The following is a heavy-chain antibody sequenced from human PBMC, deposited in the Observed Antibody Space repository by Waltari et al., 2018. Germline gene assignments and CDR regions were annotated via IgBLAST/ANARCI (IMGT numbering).Heavy chain of an antibody. V-gene: IGHV1-69-2*01. D-gene: IGHD3-22*01. Sequence: EVQLVQSGAEVKKPGATVKISCKVSGYTFTDYYMHWVQQAPGKGLEWMGLVDPEDGETIYAEKFQGRVTITADTSTDTAYMELSSLRSEDTAVYYCATDSTYYYDSSGYYYGNYWGQGTLVTVSS. CDR3: ATDSTYYYDSSGYYYGNY. J-gene: IGHJ4*02. CDR1: GYTFTDYY. CDR2: VDPEDGET.